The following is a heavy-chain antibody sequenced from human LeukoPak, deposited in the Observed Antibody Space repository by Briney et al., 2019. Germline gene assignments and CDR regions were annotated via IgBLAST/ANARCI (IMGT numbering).Heavy chain of an antibody. CDR1: GFTFSSLW. V-gene: IGHV3-74*01. J-gene: IGHJ4*02. Sequence: PGGSLRLSCAASGFTFSSLWMHWVRQAPGKGLVWVSRIKSDGSSTSYADSVKGRFTISRDNAKNTLYLQMNSLRAEDTAVYYCARDYYGSGSYWGQGTLVTVSS. D-gene: IGHD3-10*01. CDR2: IKSDGSST. CDR3: ARDYYGSGSY.